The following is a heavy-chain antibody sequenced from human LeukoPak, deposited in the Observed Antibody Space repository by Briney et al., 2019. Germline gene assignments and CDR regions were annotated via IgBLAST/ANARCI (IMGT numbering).Heavy chain of an antibody. Sequence: GGSLRLSCAASGFSVSSNCMSWVRQAPGKGLEWVSVIYSGGSTYYADSVKGRFTISRDNSKNTLYLQMNSLRAEDTAVYYCARARYCSGGSCYGIYYFDYWGQGTLVTVSS. D-gene: IGHD2-15*01. CDR3: ARARYCSGGSCYGIYYFDY. J-gene: IGHJ4*02. V-gene: IGHV3-66*02. CDR1: GFSVSSNC. CDR2: IYSGGST.